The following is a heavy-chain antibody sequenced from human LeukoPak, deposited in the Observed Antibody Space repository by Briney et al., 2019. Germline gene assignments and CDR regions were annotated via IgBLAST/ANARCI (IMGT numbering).Heavy chain of an antibody. CDR2: IYYSGRT. D-gene: IGHD6-19*01. CDR1: GGSISSGGYY. J-gene: IGHJ4*02. CDR3: ARHVEQWLTPFDY. Sequence: SQTLSLTCTVSGGSISSGGYYWSWIRQSPGKGLERIGYIYYSGRTNYNPSLKSRVTISVDTSKNQFSLKLSSVTAADTAVYYCARHVEQWLTPFDYWGQGTLVTVSS. V-gene: IGHV4-61*08.